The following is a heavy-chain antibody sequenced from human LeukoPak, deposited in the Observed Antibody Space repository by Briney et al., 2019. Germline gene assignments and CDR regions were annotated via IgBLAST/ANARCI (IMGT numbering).Heavy chain of an antibody. CDR2: IKSKTDGGTT. CDR3: TTASYSSSWEGDFDY. D-gene: IGHD6-13*01. V-gene: IGHV3-15*01. J-gene: IGHJ4*02. CDR1: GFTFSNAW. Sequence: GGSLRLSCAASGFTFSNAWMSWVRQAPGKGLEWVGRIKSKTDGGTTDYAAPVKGRFTISRDDSKNTLYLQMNSLKTEDTAVYYCTTASYSSSWEGDFDYWGQGTLVTVSS.